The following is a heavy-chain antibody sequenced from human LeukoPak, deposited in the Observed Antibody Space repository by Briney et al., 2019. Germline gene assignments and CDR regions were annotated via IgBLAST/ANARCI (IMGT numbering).Heavy chain of an antibody. CDR1: GYTFTSYY. CDR3: ARTYYYDSSGYSTVFDY. V-gene: IGHV1-46*01. Sequence: ASVKVSCTASGYTFTSYYMHWVRQAPGQGLEWMGIINTSGGSTSYAQKFQGRVTMTRDTSTSTVYMELSSLRSEDTAVYYCARTYYYDSSGYSTVFDYWGQGTLVTVSS. J-gene: IGHJ4*02. CDR2: INTSGGST. D-gene: IGHD3-22*01.